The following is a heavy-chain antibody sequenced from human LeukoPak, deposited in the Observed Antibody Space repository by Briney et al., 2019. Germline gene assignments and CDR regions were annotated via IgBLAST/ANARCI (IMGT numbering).Heavy chain of an antibody. CDR3: TTAQWGHRFDY. J-gene: IGHJ4*02. CDR1: GFTFSNAW. V-gene: IGHV3-15*01. CDR2: IKSKTDGGTT. D-gene: IGHD6-19*01. Sequence: GGSLRLSCAASGFTFSNAWMNWVRQAPGKGLEWIGRIKSKTDGGTTDYAAPVKGRFTISRDDSKNTLFLQMNSLKTEDTAVYYCTTAQWGHRFDYWGQGTLVTVSS.